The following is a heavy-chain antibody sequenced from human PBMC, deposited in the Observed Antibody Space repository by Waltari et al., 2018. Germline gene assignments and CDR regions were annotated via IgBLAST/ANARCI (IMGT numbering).Heavy chain of an antibody. J-gene: IGHJ3*02. V-gene: IGHV3-48*03. D-gene: IGHD3-16*02. CDR2: ISSGGSTI. Sequence: EVQLVESGGGLVQPGGSLRLSCAASGFTFSSYEMNWVRQAPGKGLEWVSYISSGGSTIYYADSEKGRFTISRDNAKNSLYLQMNSLRAEDTAVYYCARDGYDYVWGSYRPNDAFDIWGQGTMVTVSS. CDR1: GFTFSSYE. CDR3: ARDGYDYVWGSYRPNDAFDI.